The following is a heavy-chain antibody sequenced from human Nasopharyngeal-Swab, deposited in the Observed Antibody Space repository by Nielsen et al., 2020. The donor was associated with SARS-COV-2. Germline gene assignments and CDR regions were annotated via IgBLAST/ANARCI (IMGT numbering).Heavy chain of an antibody. CDR2: INHSGST. V-gene: IGHV4-34*01. J-gene: IGHJ4*02. CDR1: GGSFSGYY. Sequence: SETPSLTCAVYGGSFSGYYWSWIRQPPGKGLEWIGEINHSGSTNYNPSLKSRVTISVDTSKNQFSLKLSSVTAADTAVYYCARQHSSGWPVLDYWGQGTLVTVSS. D-gene: IGHD6-19*01. CDR3: ARQHSSGWPVLDY.